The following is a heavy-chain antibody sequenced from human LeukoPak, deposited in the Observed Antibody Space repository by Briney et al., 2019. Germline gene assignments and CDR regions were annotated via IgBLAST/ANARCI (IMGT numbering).Heavy chain of an antibody. D-gene: IGHD1-26*01. CDR3: ATGHSGSYRWAFDI. Sequence: ASVKVSCKASGYTFTGYYMHWVRQAPGKGLEWMGGFDPEDGETIYAQKFQGRVTMTEDTSTDTAYMELSSLRSEDTAVYYCATGHSGSYRWAFDIWGQGTMVTVSS. CDR2: FDPEDGET. V-gene: IGHV1-24*01. CDR1: GYTFTGYY. J-gene: IGHJ3*02.